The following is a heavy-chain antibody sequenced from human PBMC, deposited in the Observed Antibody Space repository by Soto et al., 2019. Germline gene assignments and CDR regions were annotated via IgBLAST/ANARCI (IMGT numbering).Heavy chain of an antibody. CDR1: GGSIIRGGYS. CDR2: IYEGGNT. Sequence: SETLSLTCAVSGGSIIRGGYSWSWIRQPPGKGLQWIGHIYEGGNTYYTPSLESRVAISTDKSKNQFSLRLSSVTAAATAVYYCVRRSPEDAFDIWGQGTMVTVSS. CDR3: VRRSPEDAFDI. V-gene: IGHV4-30-2*01. J-gene: IGHJ3*02.